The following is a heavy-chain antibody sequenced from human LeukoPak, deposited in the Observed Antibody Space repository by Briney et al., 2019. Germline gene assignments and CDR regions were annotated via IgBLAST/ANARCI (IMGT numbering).Heavy chain of an antibody. V-gene: IGHV4-39*07. CDR1: GGSISSSSYY. CDR2: IYYSGST. Sequence: SETLSLTCTVSGGSISSSSYYWGWIRQPPGKGLEWIGSIYYSGSTNYNPSLKSRVTISVDTSKNQFSLKLSSVTAADTAVYYCARGGWDRHSSSYYYYYMDVWGKGTTVTVSS. J-gene: IGHJ6*03. CDR3: ARGGWDRHSSSYYYYYMDV. D-gene: IGHD6-6*01.